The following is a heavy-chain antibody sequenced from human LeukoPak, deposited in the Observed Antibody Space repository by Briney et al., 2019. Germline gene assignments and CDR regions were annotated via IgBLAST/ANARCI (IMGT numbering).Heavy chain of an antibody. CDR3: ASSYDSSGSYGGFDY. D-gene: IGHD3-22*01. J-gene: IGHJ4*02. Sequence: PSETLSLTCTVSGGSIRSYYWSWIRQPPAKGLEGIGYIYYSGSTNYNPSLKSRVTITVDTSKNQFSLKLSSVTTADTYVYYRASSYDSSGSYGGFDYWGQGTLVIVSS. CDR2: IYYSGST. V-gene: IGHV4-59*08. CDR1: GGSIRSYY.